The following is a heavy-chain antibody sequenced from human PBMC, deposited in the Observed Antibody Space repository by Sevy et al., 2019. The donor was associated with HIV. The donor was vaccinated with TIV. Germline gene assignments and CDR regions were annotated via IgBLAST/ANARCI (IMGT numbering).Heavy chain of an antibody. CDR1: GGSISRRTDY. Sequence: SETLSLTCSVSGGSISRRTDYWGWVRQPPGKGLEWIGSIYYSGSTYYNPSLKSRVTISVDTSKDQFSLRLISVTAADTAVYYWAGPGDSSALRGGYQYAIGVWGQGTTVTVSS. V-gene: IGHV4-39*01. CDR3: AGPGDSSALRGGYQYAIGV. CDR2: IYYSGST. D-gene: IGHD2-8*01. J-gene: IGHJ6*02.